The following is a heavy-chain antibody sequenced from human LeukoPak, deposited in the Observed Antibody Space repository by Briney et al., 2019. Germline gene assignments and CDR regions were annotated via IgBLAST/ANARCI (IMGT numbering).Heavy chain of an antibody. CDR2: VSGSGGST. Sequence: GGSLRLSCAASGFTFSSDAMSWVRQAPGKGLEWVSGVSGSGGSTYYADSVKGRFTTSRDNSKNTLYLQMNSLRAEDTAVYYCAKELDIVATITGNWGQGTLVTVSS. V-gene: IGHV3-23*01. D-gene: IGHD5-12*01. J-gene: IGHJ4*02. CDR3: AKELDIVATITGN. CDR1: GFTFSSDA.